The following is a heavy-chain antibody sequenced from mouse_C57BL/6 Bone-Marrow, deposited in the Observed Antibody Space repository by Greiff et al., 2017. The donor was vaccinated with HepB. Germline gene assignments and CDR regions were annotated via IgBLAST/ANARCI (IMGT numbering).Heavy chain of an antibody. Sequence: QVQLQQSGAELARPGASVKLSCKASGYTFTSYGISWVKQRTGQGLEWIGEIYPRSGNTYYNEKFKGKATLTADKSSSTAYMERRSLTSEDSAVYFCARRHGSSPYYFDYWGQGTTLTVSS. CDR3: ARRHGSSPYYFDY. J-gene: IGHJ2*01. D-gene: IGHD1-1*01. CDR2: IYPRSGNT. V-gene: IGHV1-81*01. CDR1: GYTFTSYG.